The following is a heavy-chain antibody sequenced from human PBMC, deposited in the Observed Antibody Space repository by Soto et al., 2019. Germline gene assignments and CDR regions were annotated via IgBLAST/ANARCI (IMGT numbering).Heavy chain of an antibody. V-gene: IGHV4-34*01. J-gene: IGHJ6*02. D-gene: IGHD6-6*01. Sequence: LSLTCAVSGGSFREYYWSWIRQPPGKGLEWIGEIYHSGSTNYNPSLKSRVTISVDKSKNQFSLKLRSVAAADTAVYYCARDFIAVRRTNYGMDVWGQGTTVTVSS. CDR1: GGSFREYY. CDR2: IYHSGST. CDR3: ARDFIAVRRTNYGMDV.